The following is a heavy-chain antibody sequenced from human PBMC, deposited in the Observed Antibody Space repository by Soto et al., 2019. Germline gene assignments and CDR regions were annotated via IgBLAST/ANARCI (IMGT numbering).Heavy chain of an antibody. Sequence: PGGSLRLSCAASGFNFSEHYMNWIRQAPGKGLEWLSYISSSGRTIYYADSVKGRFTISRDNAEDSLYLQMNSLRPEDTAVYYCARSDELTVFGHWGQGTLVTVSA. V-gene: IGHV3-11*01. CDR1: GFNFSEHY. CDR3: ARSDELTVFGH. CDR2: ISSSGRTI. D-gene: IGHD3-9*01. J-gene: IGHJ4*02.